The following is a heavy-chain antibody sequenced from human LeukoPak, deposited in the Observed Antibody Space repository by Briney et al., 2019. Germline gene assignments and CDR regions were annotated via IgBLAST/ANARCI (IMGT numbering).Heavy chain of an antibody. D-gene: IGHD3-10*01. CDR1: GGSMSSYY. CDR2: IYSSGST. CDR3: ARADPNASGYFYRFNWFDP. V-gene: IGHV4-59*01. J-gene: IGHJ5*02. Sequence: SETLSLTCTVSGGSMSSYYWNWVRQPPGKGLEWIWNIYSSGSTDYNPSLKGRVTISLDTSKFQFSLRLNSVTAADTAVYYCARADPNASGYFYRFNWFDPWGQGTLVTVSS.